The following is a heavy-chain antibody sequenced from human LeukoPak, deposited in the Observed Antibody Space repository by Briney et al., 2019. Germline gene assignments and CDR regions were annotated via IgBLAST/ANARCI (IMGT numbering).Heavy chain of an antibody. D-gene: IGHD4-11*01. CDR2: ISASGTST. Sequence: GSLRLSCAASEFTFSSYAMSWVRQAPGKGLEWVSAISASGTSTYYADSVKGRFTISRDNSKNTLYLQMNSLRPEDTAFYYCAKDRTGNYVAWHDPWGQGTLVTVSS. CDR1: EFTFSSYA. CDR3: AKDRTGNYVAWHDP. V-gene: IGHV3-23*01. J-gene: IGHJ5*02.